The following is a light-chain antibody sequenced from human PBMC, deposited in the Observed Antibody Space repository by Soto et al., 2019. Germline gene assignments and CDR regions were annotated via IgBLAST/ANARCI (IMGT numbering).Light chain of an antibody. V-gene: IGKV1-12*01. Sequence: DIQMTQSPSSVSASVGDRVTITCRASQDISSWLAWFQQKPGQAPKLLIYAASSLQIGVPSRFSGSGSGTDFTLTISSLQPEDSATYYCQQGNSFPLTFGGGTNVEIK. CDR2: AAS. CDR1: QDISSW. CDR3: QQGNSFPLT. J-gene: IGKJ4*01.